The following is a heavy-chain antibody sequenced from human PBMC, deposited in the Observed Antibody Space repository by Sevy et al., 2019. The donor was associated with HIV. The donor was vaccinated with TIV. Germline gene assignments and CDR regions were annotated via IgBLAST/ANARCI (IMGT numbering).Heavy chain of an antibody. V-gene: IGHV1-24*01. CDR2: FDPEDGDT. CDR1: GYTLTKLD. D-gene: IGHD3-22*01. CDR3: TTMEYYHNIIGSSSGDY. Sequence: ASVKVSCKVSGYTLTKLDMHWVRQAPGKGLECMGGFDPEDGDTFYAQKFQGRVTMTEDTSTDTAYMELSSLRSEDTAVYYCTTMEYYHNIIGSSSGDYWGQGTLVTVSS. J-gene: IGHJ4*02.